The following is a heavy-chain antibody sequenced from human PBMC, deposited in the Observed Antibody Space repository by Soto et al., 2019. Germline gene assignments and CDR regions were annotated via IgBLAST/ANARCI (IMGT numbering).Heavy chain of an antibody. CDR3: ARQNSTSSDYYGLDV. CDR2: TFYRSKWNY. J-gene: IGHJ6*02. Sequence: TLSLTCVISGDTVSSNFAAWNWIRQSPSRGLEWLGRTFYRSKWNYNYAPSVNGRITINPDTSKNQFSLHLISVTPEDAAVYFCARQNSTSSDYYGLDVWDQGTTVTVSS. D-gene: IGHD6-6*01. CDR1: GDTVSSNFAA. V-gene: IGHV6-1*01.